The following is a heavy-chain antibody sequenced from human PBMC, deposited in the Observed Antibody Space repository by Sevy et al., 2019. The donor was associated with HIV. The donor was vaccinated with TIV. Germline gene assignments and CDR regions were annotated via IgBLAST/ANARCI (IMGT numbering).Heavy chain of an antibody. Sequence: ASVKVSCKVSGYSLTKLSMHWVRQASGKGLEWMGGIDPEGGETMYAQKFQGGITMTEDTSTDTFYMEVISLRVEDTAVYYCAAGLTTLTADYWVQGTLVTVSS. CDR2: IDPEGGET. V-gene: IGHV1-24*01. CDR3: AAGLTTLTADY. CDR1: GYSLTKLS. J-gene: IGHJ4*02. D-gene: IGHD4-17*01.